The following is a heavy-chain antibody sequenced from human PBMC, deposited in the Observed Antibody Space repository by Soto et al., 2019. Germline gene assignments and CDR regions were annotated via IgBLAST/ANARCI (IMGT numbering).Heavy chain of an antibody. CDR2: INHSGST. Sequence: PSETLSLTCAVYGGSFSGYYWSWIRQPPGKGLEWIGEINHSGSTNYNPSLKSRVTISVDTSENQFSLKLSSVTAADTAVYYCARARGYYYYYGMDVWGQGTTVTVSS. D-gene: IGHD3-10*01. CDR1: GGSFSGYY. CDR3: ARARGYYYYYGMDV. J-gene: IGHJ6*02. V-gene: IGHV4-34*01.